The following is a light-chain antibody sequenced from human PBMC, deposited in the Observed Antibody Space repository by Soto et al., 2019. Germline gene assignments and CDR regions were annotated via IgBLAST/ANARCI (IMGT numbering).Light chain of an antibody. CDR2: GAS. J-gene: IGKJ4*01. V-gene: IGKV3-15*01. CDR1: QSVSSN. Sequence: EIVMTQSPATLSVSPGERATLSCRASQSVSSNLAWYQQKPGQAPRLLIYGASTSATGIPARFSGSGSGTEFNLTISSLQSEDFAVYSCQQYNNWPPLTFGGGTKVEIK. CDR3: QQYNNWPPLT.